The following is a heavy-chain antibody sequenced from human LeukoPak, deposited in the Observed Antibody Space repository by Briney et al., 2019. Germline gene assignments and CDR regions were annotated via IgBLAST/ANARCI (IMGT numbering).Heavy chain of an antibody. CDR1: GFTVSSNY. Sequence: QPGGSLRLSCAASGFTVSSNYMSWVRQAPGKGLEWVSVIYSGGSTYYADSVKGRFTISRDNSKNTLYLQMNSLRAEDTAVYYCARWASGSSGGLDYWGQGTLVTVSS. CDR3: ARWASGSSGGLDY. CDR2: IYSGGST. D-gene: IGHD3-10*01. J-gene: IGHJ4*02. V-gene: IGHV3-66*01.